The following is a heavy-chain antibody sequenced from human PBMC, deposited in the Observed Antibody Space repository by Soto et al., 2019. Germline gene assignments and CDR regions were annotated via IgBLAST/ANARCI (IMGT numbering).Heavy chain of an antibody. CDR1: DLTFSNTW. D-gene: IGHD6-13*01. J-gene: IGHJ4*02. V-gene: IGHV3-15*07. Sequence: EVQLVESGGGLVKPGGSLRLSCAASDLTFSNTWMNWVRQAPGKGLEWVGRIKSKIDGGTIDYAAPVKGRFTISRDDSESTLFLQMNSLKSEDTALYYCATVGSITAAGTPFDYWGQGTLDTVSS. CDR2: IKSKIDGGTI. CDR3: ATVGSITAAGTPFDY.